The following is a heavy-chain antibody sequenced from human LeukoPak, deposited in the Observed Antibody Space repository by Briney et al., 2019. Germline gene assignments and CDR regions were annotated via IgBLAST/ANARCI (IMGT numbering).Heavy chain of an antibody. V-gene: IGHV3-23*01. CDR3: AKVGAGDRSGYYYYYMDV. J-gene: IGHJ6*03. D-gene: IGHD6-25*01. Sequence: GGSLRLSCAASGFTFSSYAMSWVRQAPGKGLEWVSAISGSGGSTYYADSVKGRFTISRDNSKNTLYLQMNSLRAEDTAVYYCAKVGAGDRSGYYYYYMDVWGKGTTVTVSS. CDR1: GFTFSSYA. CDR2: ISGSGGST.